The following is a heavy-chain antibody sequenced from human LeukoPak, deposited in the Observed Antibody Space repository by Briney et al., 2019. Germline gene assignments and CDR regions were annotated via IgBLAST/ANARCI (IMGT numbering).Heavy chain of an antibody. CDR3: AKEEHSYGPLDY. CDR1: GFTFSSYG. J-gene: IGHJ4*02. Sequence: PGGSLRLSCAASGFTFSSYGMHWVRQAPGKGLEWVAVISYDGSNKYYADSVKGRFTISRDNSKNTLYLQMNSLRAEGTAVYYCAKEEHSYGPLDYWGQGTLVTVSS. V-gene: IGHV3-30*18. CDR2: ISYDGSNK. D-gene: IGHD5-18*01.